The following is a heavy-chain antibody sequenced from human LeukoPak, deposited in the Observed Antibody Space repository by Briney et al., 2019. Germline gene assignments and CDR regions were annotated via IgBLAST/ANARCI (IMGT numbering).Heavy chain of an antibody. CDR3: AKDRTPDYYGSGSYYNWDYNWFDP. V-gene: IGHV3-23*01. Sequence: PGGSLRLSCAASGFTFSSYAMSWVRQTPGKGLEWVSAISGSGGSTYYADSVKGRFTISRDNSKNTLYLQMNSLRAEDTAVYYCAKDRTPDYYGSGSYYNWDYNWFDPWGQGTLVTVSS. D-gene: IGHD3-10*01. CDR2: ISGSGGST. CDR1: GFTFSSYA. J-gene: IGHJ5*02.